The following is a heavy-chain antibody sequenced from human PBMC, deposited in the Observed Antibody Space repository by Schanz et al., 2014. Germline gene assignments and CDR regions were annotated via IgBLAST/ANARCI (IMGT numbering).Heavy chain of an antibody. J-gene: IGHJ5*02. D-gene: IGHD3-3*01. Sequence: EVQLVESGGGLVQPGGSLRLSCAASGFTVSSNYMSWVRQAPGKGLEWVSTIDTAGSYTSYVDSVKGRFTISRDNAKNTLYLQMSRLSVDDTAVYYCVRWRASWGQGPLVTVST. V-gene: IGHV3-74*02. CDR3: VRWRAS. CDR2: IDTAGSYT. CDR1: GFTVSSNY.